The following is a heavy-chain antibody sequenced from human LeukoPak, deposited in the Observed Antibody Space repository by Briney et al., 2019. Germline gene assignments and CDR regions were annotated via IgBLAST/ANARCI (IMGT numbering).Heavy chain of an antibody. CDR3: TTTTYYYGSGSYPFDY. D-gene: IGHD3-10*01. CDR1: GGSISSYY. J-gene: IGHJ4*02. CDR2: IKSKTDGGTT. Sequence: GTLSLTCTVSGGSISSYYWSWVRQAPGKGLEWVGRIKSKTDGGTTDYAAPVKGRFTISRDDSKNTLYLQMNSLKTEDTAVYYCTTTTYYYGSGSYPFDYWGQGTLVTVSS. V-gene: IGHV3-15*01.